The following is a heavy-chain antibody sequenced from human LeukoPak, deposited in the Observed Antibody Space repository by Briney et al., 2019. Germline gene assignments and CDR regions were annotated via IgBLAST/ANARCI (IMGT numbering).Heavy chain of an antibody. CDR2: IFTTGST. V-gene: IGHV4-4*07. Sequence: SSETLSLTCTVSGNSISSYYWSCIRQPTGKGLEWIGRIFTTGSTNYNPSLKSRVAMSVDTSKNQFSLKLSSVTAADTAVYYCARLLRCDRGYFDYWGQGTLVTVSS. CDR1: GNSISSYY. J-gene: IGHJ4*02. CDR3: ARLLRCDRGYFDY. D-gene: IGHD2-21*02.